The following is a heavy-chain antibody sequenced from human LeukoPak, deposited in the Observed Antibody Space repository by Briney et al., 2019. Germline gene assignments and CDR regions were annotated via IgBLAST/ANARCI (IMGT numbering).Heavy chain of an antibody. CDR1: GFTFSSYA. D-gene: IGHD6-13*01. Sequence: PGGSLRLSCAASGFTFSSYAMHWVRQAPGKGLEWVAVISYDGSNKYYADSVKGRFTISRDNSKNTLYLQMNSLRAEDTAVYYCAREGHGSWYPVGNDYWGQGTLVTVSS. J-gene: IGHJ4*02. CDR2: ISYDGSNK. V-gene: IGHV3-30-3*01. CDR3: AREGHGSWYPVGNDY.